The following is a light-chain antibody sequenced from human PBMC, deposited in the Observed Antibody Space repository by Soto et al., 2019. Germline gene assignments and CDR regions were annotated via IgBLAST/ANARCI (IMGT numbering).Light chain of an antibody. V-gene: IGLV2-23*01. J-gene: IGLJ1*01. Sequence: QSALTQPASVSGSPGQSITISCAGTMRDVGAYNLVSWYQQHPGRAPQLIIYERSKRPSGVSDRFSGSKSGNTASLTISGLQAEDEADYYCCSFTSSNTHVFGAGTKLTVL. CDR1: MRDVGAYNL. CDR2: ERS. CDR3: CSFTSSNTHV.